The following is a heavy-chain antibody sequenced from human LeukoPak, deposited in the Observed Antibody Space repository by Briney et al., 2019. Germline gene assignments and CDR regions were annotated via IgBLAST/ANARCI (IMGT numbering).Heavy chain of an antibody. V-gene: IGHV3-74*01. CDR3: ARDLFDSGPSLLDAFDI. J-gene: IGHJ3*02. CDR1: GFTFSSYS. D-gene: IGHD1-26*01. CDR2: INSDGINT. Sequence: GGSLRLSCAASGFTFSSYSMNWVRQAPGKGLVWVSRINSDGINTSYADSVKGRFTISRDNAKNTLNLQRNSLRAEDTAVYYCARDLFDSGPSLLDAFDIWGQGTMVTVSS.